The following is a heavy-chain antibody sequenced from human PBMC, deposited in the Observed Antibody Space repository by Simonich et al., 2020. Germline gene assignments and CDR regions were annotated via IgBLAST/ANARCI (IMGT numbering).Heavy chain of an antibody. Sequence: QVQLVESGGGVVQPGRSLRLSCAASGFTFSSYAMHWVRQAPGKWLRGVAVISDDGSNKYYADSVKGRITISRDNSKDTLYLQMNSLRAEDTAVYYCARDRNWGWFDPWGQGTLVTVSS. CDR3: ARDRNWGWFDP. CDR1: GFTFSSYA. V-gene: IGHV3-30*07. J-gene: IGHJ5*02. D-gene: IGHD7-27*01. CDR2: ISDDGSNK.